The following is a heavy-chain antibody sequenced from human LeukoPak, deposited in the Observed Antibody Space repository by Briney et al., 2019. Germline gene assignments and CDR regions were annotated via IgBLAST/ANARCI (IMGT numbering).Heavy chain of an antibody. CDR2: IIPIFGTA. V-gene: IGHV1-69*05. CDR1: GGTFTSYA. D-gene: IGHD3-22*01. J-gene: IGHJ3*02. CDR3: ARDVFYYDSSGYFYSHDAFDI. Sequence: SVKVPCKASGGTFTSYAISWVRQAPGQGLEWMGGIIPIFGTANYAQKFQGRVTITTDESTSTAYMELSRLRSEDTAVYYCARDVFYYDSSGYFYSHDAFDIWGQGTMVTVSS.